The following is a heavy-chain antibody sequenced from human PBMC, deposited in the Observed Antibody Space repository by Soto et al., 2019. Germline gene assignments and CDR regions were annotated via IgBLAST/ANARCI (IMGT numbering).Heavy chain of an antibody. D-gene: IGHD2-15*01. CDR2: IYPGDSDT. CDR1: GSIFTSYC. CDR3: ARGGRDDRLFQH. V-gene: IGHV5-51*01. J-gene: IGHJ1*01. Sequence: GESLKISRKGTGSIFTSYCICWVPQMPGKGLGRLGIIYPGDSDTRTCPSFRGQVTISADKYISTAYLQWSSLKATDTAMYDCARGGRDDRLFQHWGQGTLVTVSS.